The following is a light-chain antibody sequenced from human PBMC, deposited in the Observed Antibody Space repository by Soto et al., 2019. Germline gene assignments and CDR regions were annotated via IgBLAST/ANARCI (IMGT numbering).Light chain of an antibody. CDR1: ENIGAW. Sequence: DIQMTQSPSTLSASVGDRVTITCRASENIGAWLAWYQQKPWKAPKLLIYKASSLESGVPSRFSGGGSGTEFTLTISSLQPDDFATYYCQQYHIYSWTFGQGTKVDIK. V-gene: IGKV1-5*03. CDR2: KAS. J-gene: IGKJ1*01. CDR3: QQYHIYSWT.